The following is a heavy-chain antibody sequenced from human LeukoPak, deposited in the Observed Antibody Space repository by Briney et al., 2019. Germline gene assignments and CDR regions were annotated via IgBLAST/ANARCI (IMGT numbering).Heavy chain of an antibody. V-gene: IGHV3-30-3*01. J-gene: IGHJ4*02. Sequence: GGSLRLSCAASGFTFSSYAMHWVRQAPGKGLEWVAVISYDGSNKYYADSVKGRFTISRDNSKNTLYLQMNSLRAEDTAVYYCAKDREYGAADYWGQGTLVTVSS. CDR1: GFTFSSYA. CDR2: ISYDGSNK. D-gene: IGHD4-17*01. CDR3: AKDREYGAADY.